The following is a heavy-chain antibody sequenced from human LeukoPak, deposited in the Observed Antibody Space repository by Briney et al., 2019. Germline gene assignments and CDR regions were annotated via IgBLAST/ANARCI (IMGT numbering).Heavy chain of an antibody. J-gene: IGHJ4*02. CDR3: ARGPHRGYGFWSGYYEFDY. CDR1: GDSISSYY. V-gene: IGHV4-59*01. D-gene: IGHD3-3*01. Sequence: PSETLSLTCTVSGDSISSYYWSWIRQPPGKGLEWIGYIYYSGSTNYNPSLKSRATISVDTSKNQFSLKLSSVTAAGTAVYYCARGPHRGYGFWSGYYEFDYWGQGTLVTVSS. CDR2: IYYSGST.